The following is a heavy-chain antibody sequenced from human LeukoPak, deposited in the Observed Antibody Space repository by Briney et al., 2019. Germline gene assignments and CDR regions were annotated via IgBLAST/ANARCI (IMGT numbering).Heavy chain of an antibody. CDR2: ISDSGNT. Sequence: GSLSLSCAASGFTLSSYAMSWVRPAPGKGLEWVSAISDSGNTYHADSVKGRFTISRDSSKNTLFLQMNRLRPEDAAVYYCAKAPVTTCRGAYCYPFDYWGQGTLVTVSS. V-gene: IGHV3-23*01. CDR1: GFTLSSYA. J-gene: IGHJ4*02. CDR3: AKAPVTTCRGAYCYPFDY. D-gene: IGHD2-21*01.